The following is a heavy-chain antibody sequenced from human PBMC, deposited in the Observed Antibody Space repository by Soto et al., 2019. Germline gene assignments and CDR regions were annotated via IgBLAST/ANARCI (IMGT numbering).Heavy chain of an antibody. J-gene: IGHJ4*02. CDR1: AVTFTGYG. CDR3: ARDGVGTTAYFGYFDY. CDR2: IRYDGSNI. D-gene: IGHD1-26*01. V-gene: IGHV3-33*01. Sequence: PGGSLRLSCAASAVTFTGYGMHWVRQAPGKGLEWVAVIRYDGSNIYYADSVQGRFTISRDNPKNMLYLQMNSLRAEDTAVYYCARDGVGTTAYFGYFDYWGLGTLVTGSS.